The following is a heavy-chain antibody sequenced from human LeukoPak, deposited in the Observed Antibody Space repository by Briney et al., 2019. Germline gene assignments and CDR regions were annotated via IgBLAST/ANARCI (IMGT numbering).Heavy chain of an antibody. V-gene: IGHV3-74*01. D-gene: IGHD3-16*01. CDR1: GFTFSGYW. CDR2: INSDGSST. Sequence: PGGSLRLSCAASGFTFSGYWMHWVRQAPGKGLVWVSRINSDGSSTSYADSVKGRFTISRDISRNTLYLQMNSLRVEDTAMYYCVRESLGDVATSGLDYWGQGTLVTVSS. J-gene: IGHJ4*02. CDR3: VRESLGDVATSGLDY.